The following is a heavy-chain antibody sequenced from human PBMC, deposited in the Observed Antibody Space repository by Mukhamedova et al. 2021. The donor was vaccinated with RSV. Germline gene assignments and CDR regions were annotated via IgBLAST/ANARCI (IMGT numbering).Heavy chain of an antibody. D-gene: IGHD1-1*01. J-gene: IGHJ6*02. CDR2: GNGNT. V-gene: IGHV1-3*01. Sequence: GNGNTKYSQKFQGRVTITRDTSASTAYLELSSLRSDDTAVYYCARDRGHWNDDGYYYGMDVWGQGTTVTVSS. CDR3: ARDRGHWNDDGYYYGMDV.